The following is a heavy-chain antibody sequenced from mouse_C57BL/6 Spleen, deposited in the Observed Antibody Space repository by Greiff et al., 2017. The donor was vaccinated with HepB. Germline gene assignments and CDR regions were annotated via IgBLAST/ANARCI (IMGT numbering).Heavy chain of an antibody. CDR1: GYTFTDYN. CDR2: INPNNGGT. Sequence: VQLQQSGPELVKPGASVKMSCKASGYTFTDYNMHWVKQSHGKSLEWIGYINPNNGGTSYNQKFKGKATLTVNKSSSTAYMELRSLTSEDSAVYYCAGSYYGSSSYYYAMDYWGQGTSVTVSS. CDR3: AGSYYGSSSYYYAMDY. J-gene: IGHJ4*01. D-gene: IGHD1-1*01. V-gene: IGHV1-22*01.